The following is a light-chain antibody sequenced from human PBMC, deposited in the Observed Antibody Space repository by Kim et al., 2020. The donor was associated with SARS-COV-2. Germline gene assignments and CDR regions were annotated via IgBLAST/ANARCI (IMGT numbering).Light chain of an antibody. CDR2: QDT. Sequence: PEQPSFITCAGRELGDKYACWDQQKPGQAPILVIYQDTKRPPGIPERFSGSNSGNTATLTISGTQTMDEAEYYCQAWDSTTAFYVFGTGTKVTVL. V-gene: IGLV3-1*01. CDR3: QAWDSTTAFYV. J-gene: IGLJ1*01. CDR1: ELGDKY.